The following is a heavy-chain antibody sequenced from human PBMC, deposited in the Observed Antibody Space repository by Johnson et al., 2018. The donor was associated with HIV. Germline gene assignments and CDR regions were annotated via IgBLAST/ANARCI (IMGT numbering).Heavy chain of an antibody. CDR2: IKQDGSEK. CDR1: GFIFSSYW. D-gene: IGHD2-15*01. CDR3: ARVLCSGGSCYSDAFDI. V-gene: IGHV3-7*05. Sequence: VQLVESGGGLIQSGGSLRLSCAASGFIFSSYWMSWVRQAPGKGLEWVANIKQDGSEKYYVDSVKGRFNISRDNAKNSLYLQMNSLRAEDTALYYCARVLCSGGSCYSDAFDIWGQGTMVTVSS. J-gene: IGHJ3*02.